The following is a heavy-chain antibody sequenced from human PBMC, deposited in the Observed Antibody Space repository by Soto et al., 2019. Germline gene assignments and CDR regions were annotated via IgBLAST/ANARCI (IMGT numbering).Heavy chain of an antibody. Sequence: EVQLVESGGGLVQPGRSLRLSCAASGFTFDDYAMHWVRQAPGKGLEWVSGISWNSGSIGYADSVKGRFTISRDNAKNPLYLQMNSVIAEDTALYYCAKDRDNRYNNGGAFDIWGHGTIVTVSS. CDR3: AKDRDNRYNNGGAFDI. CDR2: ISWNSGSI. J-gene: IGHJ3*02. D-gene: IGHD7-27*01. CDR1: GFTFDDYA. V-gene: IGHV3-9*01.